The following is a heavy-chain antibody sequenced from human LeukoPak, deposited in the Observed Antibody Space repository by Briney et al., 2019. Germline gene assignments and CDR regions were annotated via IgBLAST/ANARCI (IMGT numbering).Heavy chain of an antibody. D-gene: IGHD3-3*01. V-gene: IGHV1-18*01. J-gene: IGHJ4*02. CDR3: ARNEHYDSWSGYLGYFDY. CDR2: ISAYNGNT. Sequence: ASVKVSCKASGYTFTSYGISWVRQAPGQGLEWMGWISAYNGNTNYAQKLQGRVTMTTDTSTSTAYMELRSLRSDDTAVYYCARNEHYDSWSGYLGYFDYWGQGTLVTVSS. CDR1: GYTFTSYG.